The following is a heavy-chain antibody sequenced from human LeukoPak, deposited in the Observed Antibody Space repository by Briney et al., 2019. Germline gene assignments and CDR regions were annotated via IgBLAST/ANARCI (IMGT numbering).Heavy chain of an antibody. V-gene: IGHV3-11*04. Sequence: GGSLRLSCAASGFTFSDYYMSWIRQPPGKRLEYISYISSSSSTISYADSVKGRFTISRDNAKNSLYLQMNSLRAEDTAVYYCARVGGWYEVDYWGQGTLVTVSS. CDR1: GFTFSDYY. D-gene: IGHD6-19*01. CDR3: ARVGGWYEVDY. CDR2: ISSSSSTI. J-gene: IGHJ4*02.